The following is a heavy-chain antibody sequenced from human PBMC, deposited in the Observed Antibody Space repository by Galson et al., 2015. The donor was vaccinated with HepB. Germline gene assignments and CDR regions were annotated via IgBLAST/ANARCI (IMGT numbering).Heavy chain of an antibody. D-gene: IGHD6-19*01. J-gene: IGHJ2*01. V-gene: IGHV3-23*01. Sequence: SLRLSCAASGFTFSSYAMSWVRQAPGKGLEWVSAISGSGGSTYYADSVKGRFTISRDNSKNTLYLQMNSLRAEDTAVYYCAKERTGSGWMVWYFDLWGRGTLVTVSS. CDR3: AKERTGSGWMVWYFDL. CDR2: ISGSGGST. CDR1: GFTFSSYA.